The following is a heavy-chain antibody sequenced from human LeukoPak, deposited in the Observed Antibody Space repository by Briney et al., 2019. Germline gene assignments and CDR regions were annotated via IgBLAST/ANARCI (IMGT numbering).Heavy chain of an antibody. CDR1: GFTFSSYA. D-gene: IGHD3-22*01. V-gene: IGHV3-23*01. CDR2: ISGSGGST. J-gene: IGHJ4*02. CDR3: AKDLSYDSSGNFDY. Sequence: GGSLRLSCAASGFTFSSYAMSWVRQAPGKGLEWVSAISGSGGSTYYADSVKGRFTISRDNSKNTLYLQMNSLRAEDTAVYYCAKDLSYDSSGNFDYWGQGTLVTVSP.